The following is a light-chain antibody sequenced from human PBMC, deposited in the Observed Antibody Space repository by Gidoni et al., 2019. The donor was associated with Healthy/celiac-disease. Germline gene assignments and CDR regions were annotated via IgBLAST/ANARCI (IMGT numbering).Light chain of an antibody. CDR2: AAS. CDR3: QQSYSTLPLT. J-gene: IGKJ4*01. V-gene: IGKV1-39*01. CDR1: QSISSY. Sequence: DSQMTQSPSSLSASVGDRVTITCRASQSISSYLNWYQQQQGKAPKLLIYAASSLQSGVPSRFSGSGSGTDFTLTISSRQPEDFATYYCQQSYSTLPLTFGGGTKVEIK.